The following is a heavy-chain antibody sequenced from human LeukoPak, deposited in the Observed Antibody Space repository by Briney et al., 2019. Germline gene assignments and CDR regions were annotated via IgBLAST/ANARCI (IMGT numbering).Heavy chain of an antibody. V-gene: IGHV4-39*01. CDR1: GGSISSISYY. D-gene: IGHD3-10*01. J-gene: IGHJ5*02. Sequence: SETLSLTCTVSGGSISSISYYWGWIRQPPGKGLEWIGSIYYSGSTYYNPSLKSRVTISVDTSKNQFSLKLSSVTAADTAVYYCAGTMVRGVILGKSPTGFDPWGQGTLVTVSS. CDR3: AGTMVRGVILGKSPTGFDP. CDR2: IYYSGST.